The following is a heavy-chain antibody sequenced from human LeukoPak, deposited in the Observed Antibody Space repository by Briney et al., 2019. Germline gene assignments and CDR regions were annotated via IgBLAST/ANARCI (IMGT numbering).Heavy chain of an antibody. J-gene: IGHJ4*02. CDR1: GGSISSYY. CDR3: ARGRKFFDY. D-gene: IGHD1-14*01. V-gene: IGHV4-59*01. CDR2: IYYSGST. Sequence: SETLSLTCTVSGGSISSYYWSWIRQPPGKGLEWIGYIYYSGSTNYNPSLKSRVTISVETPKNQFSLKLSSVTAADTAVYYCARGRKFFDYWGQGTLVTVSS.